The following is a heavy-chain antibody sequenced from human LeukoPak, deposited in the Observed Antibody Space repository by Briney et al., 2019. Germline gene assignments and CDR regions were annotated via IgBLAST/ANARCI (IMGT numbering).Heavy chain of an antibody. CDR2: IYYSGST. D-gene: IGHD2-2*01. Sequence: SETLSLTCTVSGDSIISSNYYWVWIRQPPGKGLEWIGTIYYSGSTFYSPSLKSRITISVDTSKNQFSLKLSSVTAADTAVYYCARLLVPGWFDPWGQGTLVTVSS. CDR1: GDSIISSNYY. V-gene: IGHV4-39*01. J-gene: IGHJ5*02. CDR3: ARLLVPGWFDP.